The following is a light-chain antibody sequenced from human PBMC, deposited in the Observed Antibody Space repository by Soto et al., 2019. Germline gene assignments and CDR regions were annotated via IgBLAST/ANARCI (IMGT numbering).Light chain of an antibody. V-gene: IGLV2-23*01. J-gene: IGLJ1*01. CDR2: EGS. CDR1: SSDVGSYNL. CDR3: CSYAGSSTYV. Sequence: QSVLTQPASVSGSPGQSITISCTGTSSDVGSYNLVSWYQQHPGKAPKLMIYEGSKRPSGGSNRFSGSKSGNTASLTNSGLQAEDEAAYYCCSYAGSSTYVFGTGTKLTVL.